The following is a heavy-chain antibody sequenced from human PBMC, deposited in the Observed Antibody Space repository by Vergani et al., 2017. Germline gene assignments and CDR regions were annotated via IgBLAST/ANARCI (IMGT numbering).Heavy chain of an antibody. CDR3: ARGHPVGSY. V-gene: IGHV3-7*01. J-gene: IGHJ4*02. CDR2: IKGDGSAK. D-gene: IGHD1-26*01. Sequence: VNLVGSGGGVVQPGRSLRLSCATYGFIFQNYTMHWVRQAPGKGLEWVAAIKGDGSAKQYVESVKGRFTISRDNAKSSLYLQMNSLRVADTAVYYCARGHPVGSYWGQGTLVTVSS. CDR1: GFIFQNYT.